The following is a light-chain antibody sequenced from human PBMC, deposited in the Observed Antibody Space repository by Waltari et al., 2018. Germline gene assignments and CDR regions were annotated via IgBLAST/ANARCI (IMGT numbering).Light chain of an antibody. V-gene: IGKV3-20*01. CDR3: QKYGTLPAT. J-gene: IGKJ1*01. CDR1: QSVSRT. CDR2: DAS. Sequence: EIVLTQSPGTLSLSPGERATLSCRAIQSVSRTLAWYQQKPGQAPRLLIYDASSRATGIPDRFSGSGSGTDCSLTISRLEPEDFAVYYCQKYGTLPATFGQGTKVEIK.